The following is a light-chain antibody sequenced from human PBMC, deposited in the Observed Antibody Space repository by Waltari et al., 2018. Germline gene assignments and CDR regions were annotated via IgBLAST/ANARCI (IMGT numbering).Light chain of an antibody. V-gene: IGLV2-14*03. Sequence: QSALAQPASVSGSPGQSITISCTGSSRDIGALDLVSWYQQHPGRAPRLIIRNVSERPSGVPHRFSGSKSGNTASLTISSLRSEDESLYFCSSFTTGSTGLFGGGTKLTVL. CDR3: SSFTTGSTGL. CDR1: SRDIGALDL. J-gene: IGLJ2*01. CDR2: NVS.